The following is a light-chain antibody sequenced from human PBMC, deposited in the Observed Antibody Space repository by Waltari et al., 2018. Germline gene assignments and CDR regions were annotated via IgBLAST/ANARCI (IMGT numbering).Light chain of an antibody. CDR1: QSVGRS. CDR3: QHYVSLPVT. CDR2: GTS. V-gene: IGKV3-20*01. J-gene: IGKJ1*01. Sequence: APRACGASQSVGRSLAWYQQKPGQPPRLLIYGTSTRATGTPDRFSGGGSGTDFSLTISRLEPEDVAVYYCQHYVSLPVTFGQGTKVEIK.